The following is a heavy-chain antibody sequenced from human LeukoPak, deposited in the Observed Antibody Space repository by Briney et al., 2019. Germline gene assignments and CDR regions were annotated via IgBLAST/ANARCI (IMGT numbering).Heavy chain of an antibody. D-gene: IGHD3-22*01. V-gene: IGHV3-30*18. J-gene: IGHJ4*02. CDR1: GFTFSSYG. CDR2: ISYDGSNK. Sequence: RGSLRLSCAASGFTFSSYGMHWVRQAPGKGLEWVAVISYDGSNKYYADSVKGRFTISRDNSKNTLYLQMNSLRAEDTAVYYCAKDSSYYYDSNGYFDYWGQGTLVTVSS. CDR3: AKDSSYYYDSNGYFDY.